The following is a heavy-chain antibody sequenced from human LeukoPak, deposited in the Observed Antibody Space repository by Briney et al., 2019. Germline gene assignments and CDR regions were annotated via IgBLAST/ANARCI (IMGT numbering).Heavy chain of an antibody. V-gene: IGHV1-2*02. CDR2: MNPNSGDT. CDR1: GYIFIGYY. D-gene: IGHD6-13*01. Sequence: ASVKVSCKASGYIFIGYYIHWLRQAPGQGPEWMGWMNPNSGDTNYTQKFQGRVTMTRETSITTAYMELFRLTSDDTAVYYCARGVVAAAGRTFDFWGQGTLVTVSS. CDR3: ARGVVAAAGRTFDF. J-gene: IGHJ4*02.